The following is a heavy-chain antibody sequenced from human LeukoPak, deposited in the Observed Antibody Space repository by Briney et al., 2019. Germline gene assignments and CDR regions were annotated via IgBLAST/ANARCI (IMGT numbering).Heavy chain of an antibody. J-gene: IGHJ4*02. CDR2: IYSGGTT. V-gene: IGHV3-66*01. D-gene: IGHD5-18*01. CDR1: GFTFGSYW. Sequence: GGSLRLSCAASGFTFGSYWMNWVRQAPGKGLEWVSVIYSGGTTYYADSVKGRFTISRDTSKDTLYLQMNSLRAEDTAVYFCARMDSSMMGVDYWGQGTLVTVSS. CDR3: ARMDSSMMGVDY.